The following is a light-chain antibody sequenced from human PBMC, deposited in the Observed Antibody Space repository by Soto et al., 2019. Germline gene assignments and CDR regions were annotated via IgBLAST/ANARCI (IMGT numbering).Light chain of an antibody. Sequence: DIQMTQSPSTLSASVGDRVTITCRASQSLNSWLAWYQQKPGKAPNLLIHKTSILSSGVPSRFSGSESGTEYTLTISSLQPDDFATYYCQHYIGFSGMFGQGTKVEIK. J-gene: IGKJ1*01. V-gene: IGKV1-5*03. CDR1: QSLNSW. CDR3: QHYIGFSGM. CDR2: KTS.